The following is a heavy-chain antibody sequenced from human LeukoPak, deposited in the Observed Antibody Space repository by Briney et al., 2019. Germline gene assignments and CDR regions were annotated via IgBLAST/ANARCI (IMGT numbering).Heavy chain of an antibody. J-gene: IGHJ3*02. CDR2: IYPGDSDT. Sequence: GESLKISCKGSGYSFTSYWIGWVRQMPGKGLEWMGIIYPGDSDTSYSPSFQGQVTISADKSISTAYLQWSSLKASDTAMYYCALLVGATEGQGDAFDIWGQGTMVTVSS. D-gene: IGHD1-26*01. V-gene: IGHV5-51*01. CDR3: ALLVGATEGQGDAFDI. CDR1: GYSFTSYW.